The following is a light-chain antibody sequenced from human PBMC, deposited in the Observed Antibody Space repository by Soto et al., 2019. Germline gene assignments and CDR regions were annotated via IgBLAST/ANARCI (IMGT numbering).Light chain of an antibody. CDR2: AAS. CDR3: QQSYSSPPT. CDR1: QSISNH. J-gene: IGKJ1*01. V-gene: IGKV1-39*01. Sequence: DIQMTQSPSSLSASVEDRVIITCRASQSISNHLNWYQQKPGKAPKLLIFAASSLQSGVPSRFSGSRSAPDFTLTISSLQPEDFATYYCQQSYSSPPTFGQGTKVEIK.